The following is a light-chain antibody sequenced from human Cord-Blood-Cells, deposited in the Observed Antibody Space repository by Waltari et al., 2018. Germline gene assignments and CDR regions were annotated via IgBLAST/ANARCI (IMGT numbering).Light chain of an antibody. J-gene: IGLJ2*01. CDR2: GNS. V-gene: IGLV1-40*01. CDR3: QSYDSSLSGSV. CDR1: RSKIGAGYD. Sequence: QSVLTQPPSVSGAPGQRVNISCTGSRSKIGAGYDVHGYPPLPGTAPKLLIYGNSNRPSGVPDRFSVSKSGTSASLAITGLQAEDEADYYCQSYDSSLSGSVFGGGTKLTVL.